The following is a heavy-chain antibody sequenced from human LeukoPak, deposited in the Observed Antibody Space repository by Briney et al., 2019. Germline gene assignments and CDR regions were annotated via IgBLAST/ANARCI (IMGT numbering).Heavy chain of an antibody. CDR1: GGSISSGSYY. Sequence: SETLSLTCTVSGGSISSGSYYWSWIRQPAGKGLEWIGRIYTSGSTNYNPSLKSRVTISVDTSKNQFPLKLSSVTAADTAVYYCAAGHDYGGNTFDYWGQGTLVTVSS. CDR3: AAGHDYGGNTFDY. D-gene: IGHD4-23*01. J-gene: IGHJ4*02. V-gene: IGHV4-61*02. CDR2: IYTSGST.